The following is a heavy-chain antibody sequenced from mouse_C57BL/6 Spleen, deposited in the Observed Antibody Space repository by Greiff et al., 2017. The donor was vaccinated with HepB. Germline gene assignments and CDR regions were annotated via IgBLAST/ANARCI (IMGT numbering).Heavy chain of an antibody. CDR2: IHPNSGST. D-gene: IGHD1-1*01. Sequence: VKLQQPGAELVKPGASVKLSCKASGYTFTSYWMHWVKQRPGQGLEWIGMIHPNSGSTNYNEKFKSKATLTVDKSSSTAYMQLSSLTSEDSAVYYCAREDYGSSSFAYWGQGTLVTVSA. J-gene: IGHJ3*01. CDR3: AREDYGSSSFAY. V-gene: IGHV1-64*01. CDR1: GYTFTSYW.